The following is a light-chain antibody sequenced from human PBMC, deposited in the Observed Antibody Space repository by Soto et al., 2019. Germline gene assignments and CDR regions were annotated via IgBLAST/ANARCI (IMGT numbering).Light chain of an antibody. J-gene: IGLJ2*01. CDR2: AVS. V-gene: IGLV2-14*01. CDR3: SSYTSSYTLV. Sequence: QSALTQPASVSGSPGQSSTISCTGTSSDVGGYNYVSWYQQHPGRAPKLMVYAVSNRPSGVSNRFSGSKSGNTASLTISGLQDEDEDDYYCSSYTSSYTLVFGGGTKLTVL. CDR1: SSDVGGYNY.